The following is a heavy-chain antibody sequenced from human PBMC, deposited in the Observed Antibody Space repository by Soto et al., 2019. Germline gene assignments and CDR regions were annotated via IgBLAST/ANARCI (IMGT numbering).Heavy chain of an antibody. CDR3: AKDLSGTGRYDY. V-gene: IGHV3-23*01. Sequence: GGSLRLSCAASGFTFSSYAMSWVRQAQGKGLEWVSAISGRGGSTYYADSVKGRFTISRDNSKNTLYLQMNSLRAEDTAVYYCAKDLSGTGRYDYWGQGTLVTISS. CDR1: GFTFSSYA. D-gene: IGHD3-10*01. J-gene: IGHJ4*02. CDR2: ISGRGGST.